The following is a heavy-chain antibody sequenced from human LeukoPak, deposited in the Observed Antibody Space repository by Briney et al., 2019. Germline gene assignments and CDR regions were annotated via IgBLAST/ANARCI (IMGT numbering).Heavy chain of an antibody. CDR2: INAGNGNT. CDR3: ARDSFPDALGGATGYYYGMDV. CDR1: GYTFTSYA. J-gene: IGHJ6*04. D-gene: IGHD3-16*01. Sequence: ASVKVSCKASGYTFTSYAMHWARQAPGQRLEWMGWINAGNGNTKYSQKFQGRVTITRDTSASTAYMELSSLRSEDTAVYYCARDSFPDALGGATGYYYGMDVWGKGTTVTVSS. V-gene: IGHV1-3*01.